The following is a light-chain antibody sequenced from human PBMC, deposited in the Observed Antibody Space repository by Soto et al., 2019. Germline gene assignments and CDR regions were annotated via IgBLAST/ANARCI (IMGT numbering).Light chain of an antibody. V-gene: IGKV3-15*01. CDR1: QSVSSN. CDR2: GAS. Sequence: EIVMTQSPATLSVSPGERATLSCRASQSVSSNLAWYHQKPGQAPRLLIYGASTRATGIPARFSGSGSGTEFTLTISSLQSEDFAIYYGQQYNNWPPGRAFGQGTKVEIK. J-gene: IGKJ1*01. CDR3: QQYNNWPPGRA.